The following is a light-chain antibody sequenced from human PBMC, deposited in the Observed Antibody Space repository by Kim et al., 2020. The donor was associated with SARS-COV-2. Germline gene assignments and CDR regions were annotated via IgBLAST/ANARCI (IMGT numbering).Light chain of an antibody. CDR2: YDS. J-gene: IGLJ1*01. CDR1: NIATRS. CDR3: QVWAGVIDHYV. V-gene: IGLV3-21*04. Sequence: SYELTQPPSISVAPGETARVTCGGNNIATRSVHWYQQKSGQAPVLVIYYDSDRPSETPERFSGSNSGDTATLTISRVEAGDEADYYCQVWAGVIDHYVFGTGTKVTVL.